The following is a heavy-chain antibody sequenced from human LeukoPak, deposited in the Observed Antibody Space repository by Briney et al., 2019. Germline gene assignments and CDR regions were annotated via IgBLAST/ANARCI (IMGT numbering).Heavy chain of an antibody. CDR3: ARDLSGWYGDFDY. CDR1: GYTFTGYY. Sequence: ASVEVSCXASGYTFTGYYIHWVRQARGHGLEWMGRINPNNGGTNYAQKFQGRVTMTRDTSISTAYMELSRLRSDDTAVYYCARDLSGWYGDFDYWGQGTLVTVSS. CDR2: INPNNGGT. D-gene: IGHD6-19*01. V-gene: IGHV1-2*06. J-gene: IGHJ4*02.